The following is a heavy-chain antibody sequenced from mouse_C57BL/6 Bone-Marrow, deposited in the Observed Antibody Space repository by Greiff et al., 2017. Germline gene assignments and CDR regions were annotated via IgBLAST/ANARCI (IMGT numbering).Heavy chain of an antibody. J-gene: IGHJ2*01. CDR1: GFNIKDYY. D-gene: IGHD1-1*01. Sequence: VQLQQSGAELVQPGASVKLSCTASGFNIKDYYIHWVKQRTEPGLEWIGRIDPEDGETKYAPKFQDKATITADTSSNTAYLQLSSLTAEDTAVYYCTRSLSYYGTNYWGQGTTLTVSS. CDR2: IDPEDGET. CDR3: TRSLSYYGTNY. V-gene: IGHV14-2*01.